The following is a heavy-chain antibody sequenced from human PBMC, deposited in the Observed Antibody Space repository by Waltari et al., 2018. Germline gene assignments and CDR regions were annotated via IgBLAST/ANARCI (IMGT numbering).Heavy chain of an antibody. CDR2: WNRVGSET. CDR3: ARLSSSWNEKGAFDI. J-gene: IGHJ3*02. Sequence: EVQLVESGGGLVQPGGSLRLSCGGTGFTLSSFWMGWVRQAPGKGLDWVANWNRVGSETYYVDSVKGRFTISRDNAKNSLYLEMNTLRVEDTAIYYCARLSSSWNEKGAFDIWGQGTMVTVSS. CDR1: GFTLSSFW. D-gene: IGHD6-13*01. V-gene: IGHV3-7*01.